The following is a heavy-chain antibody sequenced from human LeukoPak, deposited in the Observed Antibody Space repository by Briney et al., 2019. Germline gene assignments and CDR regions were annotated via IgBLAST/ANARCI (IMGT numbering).Heavy chain of an antibody. CDR3: ARLMNYYDSSGYLDY. D-gene: IGHD3-22*01. V-gene: IGHV4-4*09. CDR1: GGSTSSYY. CDR2: IYTSGST. J-gene: IGHJ4*02. Sequence: SETLSLTCTVSGGSTSSYYWSWIRQPPRKGLEWIGYIYTSGSTNYNPSLKSRVTISVDTSKNQFSLKLSSVTAADTAVYYCARLMNYYDSSGYLDYWGQGTLVTVSS.